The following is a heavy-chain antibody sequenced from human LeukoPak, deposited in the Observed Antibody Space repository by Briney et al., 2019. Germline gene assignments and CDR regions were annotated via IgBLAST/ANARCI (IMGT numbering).Heavy chain of an antibody. CDR3: AKVRTYFYHGLDV. Sequence: GGSLRLSCAASGFTFSSYVMNWVRQAPGKGLEWVSGISGTTSGTYYADSVKGRFTISRDNSKNTLFLQVNSLRAEDTAVYYCAKVRTYFYHGLDVWGQGTTVTVSS. CDR1: GFTFSSYV. D-gene: IGHD1-14*01. CDR2: ISGTTSGT. J-gene: IGHJ6*02. V-gene: IGHV3-23*01.